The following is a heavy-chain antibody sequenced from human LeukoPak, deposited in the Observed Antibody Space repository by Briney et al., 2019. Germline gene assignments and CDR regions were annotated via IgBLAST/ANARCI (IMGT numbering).Heavy chain of an antibody. V-gene: IGHV4-38-2*01. D-gene: IGHD2-2*01. Sequence: SETLSLTCAVSGYSISSGYYWGWIRQPPGKGLEWIGSIYHSGSTYYNPSLKSRVTISVDTSKNQFSLKLSSVTAADAAVYYCARHQLPAAEIDYWGQGTLVTVSS. CDR1: GYSISSGYY. J-gene: IGHJ4*02. CDR2: IYHSGST. CDR3: ARHQLPAAEIDY.